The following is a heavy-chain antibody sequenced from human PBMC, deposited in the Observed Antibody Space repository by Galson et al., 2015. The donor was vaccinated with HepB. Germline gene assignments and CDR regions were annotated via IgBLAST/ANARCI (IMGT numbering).Heavy chain of an antibody. CDR1: GFTFSSYG. V-gene: IGHV3-33*08. J-gene: IGHJ5*02. Sequence: SLRLSCAASGFTFSSYGMHWVRQAPGKGLEWVAVIWYDGSNKYYADSVKGRFTISRDNSKNTLYLQMNSLRAEDTAVYYCARDGGSSWFGWFDPWGQGTLFTVSS. D-gene: IGHD6-13*01. CDR2: IWYDGSNK. CDR3: ARDGGSSWFGWFDP.